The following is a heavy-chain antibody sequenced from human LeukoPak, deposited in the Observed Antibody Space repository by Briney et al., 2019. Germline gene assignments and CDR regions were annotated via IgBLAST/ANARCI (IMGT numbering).Heavy chain of an antibody. D-gene: IGHD3-22*01. CDR3: ARSPPGWYYDNSGQYYFDT. J-gene: IGHJ4*02. CDR1: GGSISSYY. CDR2: ISFTGNT. V-gene: IGHV4-59*08. Sequence: PSETLSLTCTVSGGSISSYYWSWIRQSPGKRLEWIAYISFTGNTNYNPSLKSRVTISLDTSRTHFSLTLSSLTAAGTAVYYCARSPPGWYYDNSGQYYFDTWGQGALVTVSS.